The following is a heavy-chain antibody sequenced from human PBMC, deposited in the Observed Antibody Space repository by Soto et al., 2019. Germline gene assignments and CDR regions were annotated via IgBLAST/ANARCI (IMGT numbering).Heavy chain of an antibody. D-gene: IGHD2-8*01. CDR1: GGSFSGYY. Sequence: QVQLQQWGAGLLKPSETLSLTCAVYGGSFSGYYWSWIRQPPGKGLEWIGEINHSGSTNYNPSLKSRVTISVDTSKNQFSLKLSSVTAADTAVYYCARGQSIVLMVHATSSGCLDYWGQGTLVTVSS. V-gene: IGHV4-34*01. CDR2: INHSGST. CDR3: ARGQSIVLMVHATSSGCLDY. J-gene: IGHJ4*02.